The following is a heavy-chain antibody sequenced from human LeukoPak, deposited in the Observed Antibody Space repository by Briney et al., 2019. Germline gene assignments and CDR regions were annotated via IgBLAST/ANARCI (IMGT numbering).Heavy chain of an antibody. D-gene: IGHD2-8*01. J-gene: IGHJ4*02. CDR2: IRYDGGNK. Sequence: PGGSLRLSCAASGFTFSSYGLHWVRQAPGKGLEWVAFIRYDGGNKYYADSVKGRFTVSRDNSKDTMYLQMNSLRAEDTAVYYCAKDGVPSRYFGRNYFDYWGQGTLVTVSS. CDR3: AKDGVPSRYFGRNYFDY. CDR1: GFTFSSYG. V-gene: IGHV3-30*02.